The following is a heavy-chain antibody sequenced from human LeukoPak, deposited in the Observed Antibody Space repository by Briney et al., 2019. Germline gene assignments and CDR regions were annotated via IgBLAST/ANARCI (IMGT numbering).Heavy chain of an antibody. CDR3: ARGVSSAFDY. CDR1: GFTFSSYA. D-gene: IGHD6-25*01. CDR2: IGSSAVNT. V-gene: IGHV3-23*01. Sequence: PGGSLRLSCAASGFTFSSYAMSWVRQAPGKGLEWVSVIGSSAVNTYYADSVKGRFTISRDNSKNTLYLQMSSLKAEDTALYYCARGVSSAFDYWGQGTLVTVSS. J-gene: IGHJ4*02.